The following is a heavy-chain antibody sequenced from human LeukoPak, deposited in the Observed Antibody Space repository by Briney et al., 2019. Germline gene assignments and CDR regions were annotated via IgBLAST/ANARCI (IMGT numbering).Heavy chain of an antibody. V-gene: IGHV3-66*01. D-gene: IGHD2-15*01. CDR1: GFTFDDYA. CDR2: IYSGGST. J-gene: IGHJ2*01. Sequence: GSLRLSCAASGFTFDDYAMHWVRQAPGKGLEWVSVIYSGGSTYYADSVKGRFTISRDNSKNTLYLQMNSLRAEDTAVYYCAKRGDCSGGSCYSVYWYFDLWGRGTLVTVSS. CDR3: AKRGDCSGGSCYSVYWYFDL.